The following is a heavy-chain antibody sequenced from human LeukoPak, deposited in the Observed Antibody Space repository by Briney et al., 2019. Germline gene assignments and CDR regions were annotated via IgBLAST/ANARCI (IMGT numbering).Heavy chain of an antibody. CDR1: GGSISSSSYY. CDR3: ARRYCSGGSCYSDNWFDP. Sequence: PSETLSLTCTVYGGSISSSSYYWGWIRQPPGKGLESIGSIYYSGSTYYNPSLKSRVTISVDTSKNQFSLKLSSVTAADTAVYYCARRYCSGGSCYSDNWFDPWGQGTLVTVSS. J-gene: IGHJ5*02. CDR2: IYYSGST. D-gene: IGHD2-15*01. V-gene: IGHV4-39*01.